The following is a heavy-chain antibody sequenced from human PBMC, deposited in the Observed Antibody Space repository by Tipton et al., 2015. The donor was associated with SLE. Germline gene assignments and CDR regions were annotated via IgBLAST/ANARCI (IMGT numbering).Heavy chain of an antibody. V-gene: IGHV4-39*07. Sequence: LRLSCSVSGGSISTSSSSWGWIRQPPGKGLEWIGNVYYSGTTNYNPSLKSRVTLSVDTSKSQFSLRLTSVTAADTAVYYCARAPGGSNGFLDYWGQGTLVTVST. CDR2: VYYSGTT. CDR1: GGSISTSSSS. CDR3: ARAPGGSNGFLDY. J-gene: IGHJ4*02. D-gene: IGHD4-23*01.